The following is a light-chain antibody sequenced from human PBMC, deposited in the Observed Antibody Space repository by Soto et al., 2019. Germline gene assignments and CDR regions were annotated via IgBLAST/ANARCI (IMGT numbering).Light chain of an antibody. V-gene: IGLV2-23*01. CDR3: CSYAGSSTYV. Sequence: QSALTQPASVSGSPGQSITISCTGTSSEVGTYNLVSWYQQRPGKGPTLMIFENDQRPSGVSFRFSGSKSGNTASLTISGLQAEDEADYYCCSYAGSSTYVFGTGTKLTVL. CDR1: SSEVGTYNL. CDR2: END. J-gene: IGLJ1*01.